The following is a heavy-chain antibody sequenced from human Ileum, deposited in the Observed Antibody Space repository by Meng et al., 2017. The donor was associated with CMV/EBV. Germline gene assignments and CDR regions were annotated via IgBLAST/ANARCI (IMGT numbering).Heavy chain of an antibody. D-gene: IGHD6-13*01. Sequence: KVSCKASGYTFTSDDINWVRQATGQGLEWTGWMNPNSGNTGYAQKFQGRVTMTRNTSISTAYMELSSLIFEDTAVYYCARMGYSSTNWGQGTLVTVSS. V-gene: IGHV1-8*01. CDR3: ARMGYSSTN. CDR1: GYTFTSDD. CDR2: MNPNSGNT. J-gene: IGHJ4*02.